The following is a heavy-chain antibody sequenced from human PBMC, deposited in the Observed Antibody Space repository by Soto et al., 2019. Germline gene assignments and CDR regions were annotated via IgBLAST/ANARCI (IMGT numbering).Heavy chain of an antibody. D-gene: IGHD2-2*01. CDR1: GGSINRGAYY. J-gene: IGHJ6*02. Sequence: SLTFTVSGGSINRGAYYWSWILQHPGKGLEWIGYIYYSGSTYYNPSLKSRPTISVDTSKNQFSLKLSSVTAADTAVYYCARNQPSNYEYGMDVRGQGTTVASP. CDR2: IYYSGST. V-gene: IGHV4-31*03. CDR3: ARNQPSNYEYGMDV.